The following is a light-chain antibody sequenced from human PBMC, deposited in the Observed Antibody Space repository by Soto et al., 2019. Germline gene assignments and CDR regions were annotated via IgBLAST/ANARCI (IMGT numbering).Light chain of an antibody. Sequence: DIVMTQSPATLSVAPGERGTFSFGASQGVSRTLAWYQHKPGQAPRLLISGASTGATGIPARFSGSGSGTEFTLTISSLQSEDCAIYYCQQYHTWPITFGGGTKVDI. J-gene: IGKJ4*01. CDR3: QQYHTWPIT. CDR1: QGVSRT. CDR2: GAS. V-gene: IGKV3-15*01.